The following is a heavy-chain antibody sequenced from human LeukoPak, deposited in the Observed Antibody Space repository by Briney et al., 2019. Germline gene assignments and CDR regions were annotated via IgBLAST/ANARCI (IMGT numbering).Heavy chain of an antibody. Sequence: SETLSLTCTVYGGSISSYYWSWIRQPPGKGLEWIGFIYFTGSTIYNPSLKSRVTISVDTSKNQFSLGLTSVTAADTAVYYCARDYSDSSGYSPFQHWGQGTLVTVSS. CDR3: ARDYSDSSGYSPFQH. D-gene: IGHD3-22*01. CDR2: IYFTGST. V-gene: IGHV4-59*01. CDR1: GGSISSYY. J-gene: IGHJ1*01.